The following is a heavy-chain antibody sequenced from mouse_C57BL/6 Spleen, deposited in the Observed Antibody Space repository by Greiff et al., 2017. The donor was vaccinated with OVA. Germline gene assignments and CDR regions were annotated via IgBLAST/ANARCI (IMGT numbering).Heavy chain of an antibody. CDR1: GYSITSGYD. V-gene: IGHV3-1*01. CDR2: ISYSGST. J-gene: IGHJ3*01. CDR3: ARGSDSCAY. D-gene: IGHD2-4*01. Sequence: EVQLQQSGPGMVKPSQSLSLTCTVTGYSITSGYDWHWIRHFPGNKLEWMGYISYSGSTNYNPSLKSRISITHDTSKNQFILKLNSVTTEDTATYYCARGSDSCAYWGQGTLVTVSA.